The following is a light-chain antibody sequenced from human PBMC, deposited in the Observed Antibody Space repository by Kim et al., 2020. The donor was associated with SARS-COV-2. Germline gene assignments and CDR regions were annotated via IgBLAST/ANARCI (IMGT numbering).Light chain of an antibody. CDR3: GADHGSGSNFVYV. V-gene: IGLV9-49*01. Sequence: CTLSSGYSNYKVDWYQQRPGKGPRLVVRVGTGGIVGSKGDGIPDRFSVLGSGLNRYLTIKNIQEEDESDYHCGADHGSGSNFVYVFGTGTKVTVL. J-gene: IGLJ1*01. CDR1: SGYSNYK. CDR2: VGTGGIVG.